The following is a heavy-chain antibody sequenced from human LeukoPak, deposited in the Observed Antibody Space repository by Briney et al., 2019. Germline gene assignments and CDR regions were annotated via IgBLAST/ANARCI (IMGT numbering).Heavy chain of an antibody. CDR2: ISASSTAI. D-gene: IGHD6-19*01. J-gene: IGHJ4*02. CDR3: ARGSQIAVVGNSY. Sequence: PGGSLRLSCAASGFTFSDCAMNWVRQAPGKGLEWVSYISASSTAIQYADAVKGRFAISRDNAKNSLYLQMNSLRAEDTAVYYCARGSQIAVVGNSYWGQGTLVTVSS. CDR1: GFTFSDCA. V-gene: IGHV3-48*04.